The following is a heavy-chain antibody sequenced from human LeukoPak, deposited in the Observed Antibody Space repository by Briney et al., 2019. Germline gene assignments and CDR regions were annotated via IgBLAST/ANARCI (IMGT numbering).Heavy chain of an antibody. Sequence: GASVKVSCKASGYTFSGYYMHWVRQAPGKGLEWMGWINPNSGGTNCAQKFQGRVTMTRDTSISTAYMELSRLRSDDTAVYYCARVSGGYSYGRLQGLHYWGQGTLVTVSS. CDR3: ARVSGGYSYGRLQGLHY. V-gene: IGHV1-2*02. CDR1: GYTFSGYY. CDR2: INPNSGGT. D-gene: IGHD5-18*01. J-gene: IGHJ4*02.